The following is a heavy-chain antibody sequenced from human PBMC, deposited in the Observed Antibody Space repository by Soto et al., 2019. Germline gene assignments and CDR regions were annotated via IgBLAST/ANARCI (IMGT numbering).Heavy chain of an antibody. CDR3: AREGTLVE. Sequence: QVQLQESGPGLVKPSQTLSLTCSVSGGSIRSGGYYWTWIRQHPGKGLEWIGYISYSGTTYYNPSRKSRVTISVDTSKNQFFLKLSSVTAADTAVYYCAREGTLVEWGQGTLVTVSS. J-gene: IGHJ4*02. CDR2: ISYSGTT. D-gene: IGHD2-8*02. V-gene: IGHV4-31*03. CDR1: GGSIRSGGYY.